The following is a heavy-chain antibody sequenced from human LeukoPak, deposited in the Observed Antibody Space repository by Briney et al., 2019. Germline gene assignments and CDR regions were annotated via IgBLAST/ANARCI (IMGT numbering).Heavy chain of an antibody. CDR2: INSDGSST. J-gene: IGHJ4*02. Sequence: PGGSLRLSCAASGFTFSSYWMHWVRQAPGKGLVWVSRINSDGSSTSYAGSVKGRFTISRDNAKNTLYLQMNSLRAEDTAVYYCARYCSSTSCYRTFDYWGQGTLVTVSS. V-gene: IGHV3-74*01. CDR1: GFTFSSYW. D-gene: IGHD2-2*02. CDR3: ARYCSSTSCYRTFDY.